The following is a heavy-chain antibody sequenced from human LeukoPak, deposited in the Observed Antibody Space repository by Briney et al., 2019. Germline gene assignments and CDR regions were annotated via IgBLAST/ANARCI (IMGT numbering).Heavy chain of an antibody. D-gene: IGHD6-13*01. Sequence: KPGGSLRLSCAASGFTFSNFAMTWVRQAPGKGLEWVSSIFGSSSTYYADSLKGRFTISRDNAKNSLYLQMNSLRAEDTAVYYCARIGAGSSRDYWGQGTLVTVSS. J-gene: IGHJ4*02. CDR2: IFGSSST. CDR1: GFTFSNFA. CDR3: ARIGAGSSRDY. V-gene: IGHV3-21*01.